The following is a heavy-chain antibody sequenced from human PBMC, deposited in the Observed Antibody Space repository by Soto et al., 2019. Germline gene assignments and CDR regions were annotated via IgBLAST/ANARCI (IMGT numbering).Heavy chain of an antibody. V-gene: IGHV1-8*01. J-gene: IGHJ6*02. CDR3: AREYSSSWWYSYYGMDV. CDR1: GYTFTSYD. Sequence: ASVKVSCKASGYTFTSYDINWVRQATGQGLEWMGWMNPNSGNTGYAQKSQGRVTMTRNTSISTAYMELSSLRSEDTAVYYCAREYSSSWWYSYYGMDVWGQGPTVTVSS. CDR2: MNPNSGNT. D-gene: IGHD6-13*01.